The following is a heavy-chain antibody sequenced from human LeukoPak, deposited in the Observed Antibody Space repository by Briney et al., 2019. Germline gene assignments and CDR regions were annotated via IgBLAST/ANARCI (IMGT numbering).Heavy chain of an antibody. CDR2: ISWNSGSI. J-gene: IGHJ4*02. V-gene: IGHV3-48*04. CDR3: ARDLSYCGGDCYSLYYFDY. Sequence: GGSLRLSCAASGFTFSSYSMNWVRQAPGKGLEWVSGISWNSGSIGYADSVKGRFTISRDNAKNSLYLQMNSLRAEDTAVYYCARDLSYCGGDCYSLYYFDYWGQGTLVTVSS. CDR1: GFTFSSYS. D-gene: IGHD2-21*01.